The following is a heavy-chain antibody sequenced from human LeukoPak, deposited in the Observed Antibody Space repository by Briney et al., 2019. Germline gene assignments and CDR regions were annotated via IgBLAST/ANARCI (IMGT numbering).Heavy chain of an antibody. CDR1: GFTFSDFW. D-gene: IGHD1-1*01. Sequence: GGSLRLSCAASGFTFSDFWMSWVRQAPGKGLECVANTNEAGGDKYYVDSVKGRFTISRDNSKNSLALQMNCLTAEDTAIYYCTIATTGRGAFGSWGQGTLVSVSS. CDR2: TNEAGGDK. J-gene: IGHJ4*02. V-gene: IGHV3-7*01. CDR3: TIATTGRGAFGS.